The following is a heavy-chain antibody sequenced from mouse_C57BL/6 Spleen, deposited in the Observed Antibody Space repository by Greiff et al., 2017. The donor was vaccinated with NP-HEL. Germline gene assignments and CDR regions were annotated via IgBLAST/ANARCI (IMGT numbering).Heavy chain of an antibody. J-gene: IGHJ4*01. V-gene: IGHV1-81*01. CDR3: ARGNYYGSSPYYYAMDY. Sequence: VHLVESGAELARPGASVTLSCKASGYTFTSYGISWVKQRTGQGLEWIGEIYPRSGNTYYNEKFKGKATLTADKSSSTAYMELRSLTSEDSAVYFCARGNYYGSSPYYYAMDYWGQGTSVTVSS. CDR1: GYTFTSYG. D-gene: IGHD1-1*01. CDR2: IYPRSGNT.